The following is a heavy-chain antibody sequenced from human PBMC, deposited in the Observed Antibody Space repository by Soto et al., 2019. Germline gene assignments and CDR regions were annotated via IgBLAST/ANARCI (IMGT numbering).Heavy chain of an antibody. Sequence: ASVKVSCKASGYTFTGYYMHWVRQAPGQGLEWMGWINPNSGGTNYAQKFQGRVTMTRDTSISTAYMELSRLRSDDTAVYYCARDPFYGPAPSFWFDPWGQGTLVTVSS. CDR3: ARDPFYGPAPSFWFDP. J-gene: IGHJ5*02. V-gene: IGHV1-2*02. CDR1: GYTFTGYY. D-gene: IGHD3-10*01. CDR2: INPNSGGT.